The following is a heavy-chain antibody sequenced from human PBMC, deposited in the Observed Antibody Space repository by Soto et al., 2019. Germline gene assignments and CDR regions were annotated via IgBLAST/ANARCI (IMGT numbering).Heavy chain of an antibody. CDR1: GDSVSRSRYY. D-gene: IGHD1-26*01. J-gene: IGHJ5*02. CDR2: IYYSGST. CDR3: ATEGGIVDANWFGP. Sequence: SETLSVTCTVSGDSVSRSRYYWGWIRQSPGKGLEWIGSIYYSGSTYYNPSLKSRVSLSIDTSKNQFSLKVNSMTAADTAIYYCATEGGIVDANWFGPWGQGTLVTVSS. V-gene: IGHV4-39*02.